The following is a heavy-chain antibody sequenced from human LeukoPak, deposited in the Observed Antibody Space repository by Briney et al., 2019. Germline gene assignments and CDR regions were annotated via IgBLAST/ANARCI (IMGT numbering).Heavy chain of an antibody. J-gene: IGHJ3*02. D-gene: IGHD6-19*01. CDR2: FDPEDGET. CDR3: ATPGSSGWYRAFDI. CDR1: GYTLTELS. V-gene: IGHV1-24*01. Sequence: ASVKVSCKVSGYTLTELSMHWVRQAPGKGLEWMGGFDPEDGETIYAQKFQGRVTMTGDTSTDTAYMELSSLRSEDTAVYYCATPGSSGWYRAFDIWGQGTMVTVSS.